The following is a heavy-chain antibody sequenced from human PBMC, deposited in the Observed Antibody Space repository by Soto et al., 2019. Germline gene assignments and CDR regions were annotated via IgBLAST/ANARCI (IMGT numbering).Heavy chain of an antibody. J-gene: IGHJ6*02. Sequence: SETLSLTCTVSGGSISDDTYYWGWIRQPPGKGLEWIGSINHSGSTNYNPSLKSRVTISVDTSKNQFSLKLSSVTAADTAVYYCARETINSFGGMDVWGQGTTVTVSS. D-gene: IGHD2-21*01. CDR3: ARETINSFGGMDV. CDR2: INHSGST. CDR1: GGSISDDTYY. V-gene: IGHV4-39*07.